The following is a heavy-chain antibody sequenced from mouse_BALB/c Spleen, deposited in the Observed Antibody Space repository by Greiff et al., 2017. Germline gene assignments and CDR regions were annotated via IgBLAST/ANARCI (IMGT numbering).Heavy chain of an antibody. V-gene: IGHV3-2*02. D-gene: IGHD2-4*01. Sequence: EVKLMESGPGLVKPSQSLSLTCTVTGYSITSDYAWNWIRQFPGNKLEWMGYISYSGSTSYNPSLKSRISITRDTSKNQFFLQLNSVTTEDTATYYCASAIYYDHEGFAYWGQGTLVTVSA. CDR1: GYSITSDYA. J-gene: IGHJ3*01. CDR2: ISYSGST. CDR3: ASAIYYDHEGFAY.